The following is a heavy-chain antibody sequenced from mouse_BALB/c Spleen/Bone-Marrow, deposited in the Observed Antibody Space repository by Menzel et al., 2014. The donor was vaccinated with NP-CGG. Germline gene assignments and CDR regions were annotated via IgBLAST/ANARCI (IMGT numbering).Heavy chain of an antibody. CDR3: TRGWDAMDY. CDR2: IHPGSGGT. Sequence: QVQLKESGAELVRPGASVKLSCKALGYTFTDYEIHWVKQTPEHGLEWIGAIHPGSGGTAYNQKLKGKATLTVDKSSNTAHMELSSLTSEDSAVYYCTRGWDAMDYWGQGTSVTVSS. J-gene: IGHJ4*01. V-gene: IGHV1-15*01. D-gene: IGHD3-3*01. CDR1: GYTFTDYE.